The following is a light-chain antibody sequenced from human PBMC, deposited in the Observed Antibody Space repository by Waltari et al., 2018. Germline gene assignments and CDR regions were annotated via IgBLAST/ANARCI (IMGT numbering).Light chain of an antibody. CDR2: AAS. V-gene: IGKV1-27*01. CDR3: QSYNRAPWT. CDR1: EEISYDFND. J-gene: IGKJ1*01. Sequence: DLQMTQSPSSLSASIGDRVTITCRASEEISYDFNDLAWSQQKPGKVPKLLISAASTLQSGVPSRFSGSGSRTYFTLTISSLQPEDVATYYCQSYNRAPWTFGQGTKVEIK.